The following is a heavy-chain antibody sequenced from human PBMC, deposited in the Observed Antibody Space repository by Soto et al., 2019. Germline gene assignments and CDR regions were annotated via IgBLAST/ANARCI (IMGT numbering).Heavy chain of an antibody. J-gene: IGHJ6*03. V-gene: IGHV4-59*01. CDR1: GGSISSYY. CDR3: AREKYSSSSSPPYYYYMDV. Sequence: SETLSLTCTVSGGSISSYYWSWIRQPPGKGLEWIGYIYYSGSTNYNPSLKSRVTISVDTSKNQFSLRLSSVTAADTAVYYCAREKYSSSSSPPYYYYMDVWGKGTTVTVSS. D-gene: IGHD6-6*01. CDR2: IYYSGST.